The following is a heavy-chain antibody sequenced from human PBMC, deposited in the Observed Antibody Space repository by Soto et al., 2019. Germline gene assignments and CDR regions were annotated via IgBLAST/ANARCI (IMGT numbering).Heavy chain of an antibody. Sequence: SETLSLTCAVSGDSISSCSWNWIRQTAGRGLEWIGRVSPSGHTQYRSSFETRVTISVDVSTNQFFLELRYVTAADTAVYYCARESGENWSYEDYWGHGTKVT. V-gene: IGHV4-4*07. D-gene: IGHD1-7*01. CDR1: GDSISSCS. CDR3: ARESGENWSYEDY. J-gene: IGHJ4*01. CDR2: VSPSGHT.